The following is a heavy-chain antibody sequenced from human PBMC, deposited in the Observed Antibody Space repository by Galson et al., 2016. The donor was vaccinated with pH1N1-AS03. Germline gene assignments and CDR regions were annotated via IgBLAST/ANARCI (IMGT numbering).Heavy chain of an antibody. Sequence: ASGFTFSTYWMSWVRQAPGKGLEWVANIKQDATEKYYVDSVKGRFTISRDNAKKSLYLQMDSLRLEDTASYYCARFAWATSGDDAFDVWGQGTLVTVSS. CDR1: GFTFSTYW. J-gene: IGHJ3*01. D-gene: IGHD3-10*01. CDR2: IKQDATEK. CDR3: ARFAWATSGDDAFDV. V-gene: IGHV3-7*01.